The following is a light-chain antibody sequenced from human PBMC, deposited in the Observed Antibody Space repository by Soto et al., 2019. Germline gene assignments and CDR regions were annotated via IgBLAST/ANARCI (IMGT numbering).Light chain of an antibody. Sequence: QSALTQPASVXXSPGQSITISCTGTSSDVGSYNLVSWYQQHPGKAPKLMIYEGSKRPSGVSNRFSGSKSGNTASLTISGLQAEDEADYYCCSYAGSSSYVFGTGTKLTVL. CDR1: SSDVGSYNL. CDR3: CSYAGSSSYV. V-gene: IGLV2-23*01. CDR2: EGS. J-gene: IGLJ1*01.